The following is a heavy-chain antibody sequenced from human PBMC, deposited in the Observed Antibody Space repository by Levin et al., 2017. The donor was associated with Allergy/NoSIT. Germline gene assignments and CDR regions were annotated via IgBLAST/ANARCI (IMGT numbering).Heavy chain of an antibody. CDR3: AREFGREQLVPYYYHAMDV. D-gene: IGHD6-13*01. CDR1: GFIFSDYG. Sequence: GESLKISCAASGFIFSDYGMHWVRQAPGKGLEWVAVTWYDGTNNFYGDSVKGRFTISRDNSKNTLYLQMNSLRAEDTAVYYCAREFGREQLVPYYYHAMDVWGQGTTVSVSS. J-gene: IGHJ6*02. CDR2: TWYDGTNN. V-gene: IGHV3-33*01.